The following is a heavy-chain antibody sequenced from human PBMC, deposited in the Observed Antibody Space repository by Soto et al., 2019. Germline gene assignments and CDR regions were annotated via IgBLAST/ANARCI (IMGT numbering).Heavy chain of an antibody. CDR2: IIPIFGTA. CDR3: ARDYYGSGSYYNPFDY. CDR1: GGTFSSYA. D-gene: IGHD3-10*01. Sequence: SVNVSCKASGGTFSSYAISWVRQAPGQGLEWMGGIIPIFGTANYAQKFQGRVTITADESTSTAYMELSSLRSEDTAVYYCARDYYGSGSYYNPFDYWGQGTLVTVSS. J-gene: IGHJ4*02. V-gene: IGHV1-69*13.